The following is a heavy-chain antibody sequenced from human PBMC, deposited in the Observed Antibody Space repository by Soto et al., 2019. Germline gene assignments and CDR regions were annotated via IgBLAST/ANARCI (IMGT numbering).Heavy chain of an antibody. V-gene: IGHV3-30*18. D-gene: IGHD3-3*01. J-gene: IGHJ4*02. CDR2: ISYDGSNK. Sequence: QVQLVESGGGVVQPGRSLRLSCAASGFTFSSYGMHWVRQAPGKGLEWVAVISYDGSNKYYADSVKGRFTISRDNSKNTLYLQMNSLRAEDTAVYYCAKDPLAVFGVVTGIDYWGQGTLVTVSS. CDR3: AKDPLAVFGVVTGIDY. CDR1: GFTFSSYG.